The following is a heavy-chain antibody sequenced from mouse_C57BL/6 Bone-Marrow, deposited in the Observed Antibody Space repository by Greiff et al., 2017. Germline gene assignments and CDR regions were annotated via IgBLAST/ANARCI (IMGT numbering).Heavy chain of an antibody. D-gene: IGHD1-1*01. J-gene: IGHJ3*01. CDR1: GFTFSDAW. Sequence: EVKVEESGGGLVQPGGSMKLSCAASGFTFSDAWLDWVRQSPEKGLAWVAEIRNKANNHATYYAESVKGRFTISRDDSKSSVYLQMNSLRAEDTGIYYCTRNYGSRTGFAYWGQGTLVTVSA. CDR3: TRNYGSRTGFAY. CDR2: IRNKANNHAT. V-gene: IGHV6-6*01.